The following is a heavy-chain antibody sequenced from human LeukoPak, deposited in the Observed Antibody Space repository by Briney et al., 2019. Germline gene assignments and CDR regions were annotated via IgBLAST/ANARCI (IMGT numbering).Heavy chain of an antibody. CDR1: GGSSSSSRYY. Sequence: PSETLSLTCTVSGGSSSSSRYYWGWIRQPPGKGLEWIGSIYYSGSTYYNPSLKSRVTISVDTSKNQFSLKLSSVTAADTAVYYCSRHPYQLLWLSWFDPWGQGTLVTVSS. CDR2: IYYSGST. CDR3: SRHPYQLLWLSWFDP. D-gene: IGHD2-2*01. J-gene: IGHJ5*02. V-gene: IGHV4-39*01.